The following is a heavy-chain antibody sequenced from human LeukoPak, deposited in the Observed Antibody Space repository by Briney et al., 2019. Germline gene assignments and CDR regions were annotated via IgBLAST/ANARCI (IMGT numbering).Heavy chain of an antibody. Sequence: SETLSLTCAVYGGSFSGYYWSWIRQPPGKGLEWIGEINHSGSTNYNPSLKSRVTISVDTSKNQFSLKLSSVTAADTAVYYCARRSNYDYVWGSYRYTLLFDYWGQGTLVTVSS. J-gene: IGHJ4*02. CDR2: INHSGST. D-gene: IGHD3-16*02. CDR3: ARRSNYDYVWGSYRYTLLFDY. V-gene: IGHV4-34*01. CDR1: GGSFSGYY.